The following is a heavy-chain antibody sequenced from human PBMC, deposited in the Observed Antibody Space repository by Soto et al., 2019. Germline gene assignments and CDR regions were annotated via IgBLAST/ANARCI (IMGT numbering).Heavy chain of an antibody. CDR1: GGSFSGYY. Sequence: PSETLSLTCAVYGGSFSGYYWTWIRQPPGKGLEWIGEINHSGSTNYSPSLKSRVTMSVDTSKHQFSLKVTSVTAADTAVYYCARLHGYCISSSCHGHYAMDVWGQGTTVTVSS. CDR3: ARLHGYCISSSCHGHYAMDV. D-gene: IGHD2-2*01. CDR2: INHSGST. J-gene: IGHJ6*02. V-gene: IGHV4-34*01.